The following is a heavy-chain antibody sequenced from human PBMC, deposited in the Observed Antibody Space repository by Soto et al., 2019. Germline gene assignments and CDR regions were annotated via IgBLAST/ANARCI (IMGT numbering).Heavy chain of an antibody. CDR3: AREAGVVVAVINWMNKYTPPLLKYYFDY. V-gene: IGHV1-69*04. Sequence: SVKVSCKASGGTFSSYTISWVRQAPGQGLEWMGRIIPILGIANYAQKFQGRVTITADKSTSTAYMELSSLRSEDTAVYYCAREAGVVVAVINWMNKYTPPLLKYYFDYWGQGTLVTVSS. D-gene: IGHD2-15*01. J-gene: IGHJ4*02. CDR2: IIPILGIA. CDR1: GGTFSSYT.